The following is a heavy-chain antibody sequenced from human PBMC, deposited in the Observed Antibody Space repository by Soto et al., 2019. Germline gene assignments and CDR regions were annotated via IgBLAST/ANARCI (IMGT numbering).Heavy chain of an antibody. J-gene: IGHJ1*01. CDR2: ISGSSGST. D-gene: IGHD3-3*01. V-gene: IGHV3-23*01. CDR3: AREFYDFWSGYYSWFQH. CDR1: GFTFSSYA. Sequence: GGSLRLSCAASGFTFSSYAMSWVRQAPGKGLEWVSSISGSSGSTSYADSVKGRFTISRDNSKNKLYLQMNSLRAEDMAVYYCAREFYDFWSGYYSWFQHWGQGTLVTVSS.